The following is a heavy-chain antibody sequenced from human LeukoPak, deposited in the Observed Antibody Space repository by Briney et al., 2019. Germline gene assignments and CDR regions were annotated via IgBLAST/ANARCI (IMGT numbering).Heavy chain of an antibody. J-gene: IGHJ5*02. Sequence: GGSLRLSCAASGFTFSSYEMNWVRQAPGKGLEWVSYISSSGITMYYADSVKGRFTISRDNAKNSLYLQMNSLRAEDTAVYYCARGRDFDPWGQGTLVTVSS. CDR2: ISSSGITM. V-gene: IGHV3-48*03. CDR3: ARGRDFDP. CDR1: GFTFSSYE.